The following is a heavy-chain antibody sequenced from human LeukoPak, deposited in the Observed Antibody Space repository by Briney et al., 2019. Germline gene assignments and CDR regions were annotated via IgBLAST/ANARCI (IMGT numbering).Heavy chain of an antibody. V-gene: IGHV1-18*01. CDR2: ISAYNGNT. CDR1: GYTFTSYG. CDR3: ARVSACSSTSCYALDYYYYYYMDV. D-gene: IGHD2-2*01. Sequence: GASVKVSCKASGYTFTSYGISWVRQAPGQGLEWMGWISAYNGNTNYAQKLQGRVTMTTDTSTSTAYMELRSLRSDDTAVYYCARVSACSSTSCYALDYYYYYYMDVWGEGTTVTVSS. J-gene: IGHJ6*03.